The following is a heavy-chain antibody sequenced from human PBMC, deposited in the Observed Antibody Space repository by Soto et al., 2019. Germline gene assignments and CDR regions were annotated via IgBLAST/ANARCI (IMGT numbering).Heavy chain of an antibody. Sequence: GGSLRLSCAASGFTFSSYSMNWVRQAPGKGLEWVSYISSSSSTIYYADSVKGRFTISRDNAKNSLYLKMNSLRDEDTAVYYCARDPKAVLRFLEWSYSDMDDWGQGTTVTVSS. V-gene: IGHV3-48*02. D-gene: IGHD3-3*01. J-gene: IGHJ6*02. CDR2: ISSSSSTI. CDR1: GFTFSSYS. CDR3: ARDPKAVLRFLEWSYSDMDD.